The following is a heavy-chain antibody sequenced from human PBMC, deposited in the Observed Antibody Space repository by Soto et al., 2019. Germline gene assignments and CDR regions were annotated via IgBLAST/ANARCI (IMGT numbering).Heavy chain of an antibody. CDR2: ISYDGSNK. D-gene: IGHD6-13*01. Sequence: GGSLRLSCAASGFTFSSYAMHWVRQAPGKGLEWVAVISYDGSNKYYADSVKGRFTVSRDNSKNTLYLQMNSLRAEDTAVYYCAKYAGNYYHYYYMDVWGKGTTVTVSS. V-gene: IGHV3-30-3*02. J-gene: IGHJ6*03. CDR3: AKYAGNYYHYYYMDV. CDR1: GFTFSSYA.